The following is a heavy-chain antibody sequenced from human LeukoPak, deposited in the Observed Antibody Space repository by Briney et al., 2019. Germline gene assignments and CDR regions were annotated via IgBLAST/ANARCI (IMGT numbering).Heavy chain of an antibody. CDR2: INHSGST. Sequence: PGGSLRLSCAASGFTFSSYAMSWVRQPPGKGLEWIGEINHSGSTNYNPSLKSRVTISVDTSKNQFSLKLSSVTAADTAVYYCARGGGSGRYYFDYWGQGTLVTVSS. D-gene: IGHD3-10*01. CDR3: ARGGGSGRYYFDY. J-gene: IGHJ4*02. CDR1: GFTFSSYA. V-gene: IGHV4-34*01.